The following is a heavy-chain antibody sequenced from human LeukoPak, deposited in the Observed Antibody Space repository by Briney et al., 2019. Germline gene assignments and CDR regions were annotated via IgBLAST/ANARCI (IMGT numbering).Heavy chain of an antibody. CDR3: ARVGARDKFALIEGRFDP. CDR2: INSDGSTT. CDR1: GFTFSSYW. J-gene: IGHJ5*02. D-gene: IGHD2/OR15-2a*01. Sequence: GGSLRLSCAAAGFTFSSYWMHLLRQAPGKGLVWVSRINSDGSTTSYADSGKGRFTISRDNAKDYVHLQMNSLRAEDTAVCSCARVGARDKFALIEGRFDPWGQGTLVTVSS. V-gene: IGHV3-74*01.